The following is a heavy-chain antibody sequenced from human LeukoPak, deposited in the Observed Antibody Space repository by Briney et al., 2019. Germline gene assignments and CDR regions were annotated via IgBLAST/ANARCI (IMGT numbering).Heavy chain of an antibody. V-gene: IGHV4-34*01. CDR1: GGSFSGYY. Sequence: SETLSLTCAVYGGSFSGYYWSWIRQPPGKGLEWIGEINHSGSTNYNPSLKSRVTISVDTSKNQFSLKLSSVTAADTAVYYCARAVDIVATHWGQGTLVTVSS. CDR3: ARAVDIVATH. CDR2: INHSGST. D-gene: IGHD5-12*01. J-gene: IGHJ4*02.